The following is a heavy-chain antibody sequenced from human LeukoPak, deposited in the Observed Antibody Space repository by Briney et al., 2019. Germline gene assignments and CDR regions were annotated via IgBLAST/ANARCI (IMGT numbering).Heavy chain of an antibody. Sequence: GGSLRLACTASGFAFDEHGMSWVRQVPGKGLEWVSGINWSGGSTGYADPLRGRFTISRDNAKNSLYLQMDSLRAEDTALYYCARAPITSPFYFDSWGQGTLVTVSS. CDR2: INWSGGST. V-gene: IGHV3-20*04. J-gene: IGHJ4*02. CDR1: GFAFDEHG. D-gene: IGHD2-2*01. CDR3: ARAPITSPFYFDS.